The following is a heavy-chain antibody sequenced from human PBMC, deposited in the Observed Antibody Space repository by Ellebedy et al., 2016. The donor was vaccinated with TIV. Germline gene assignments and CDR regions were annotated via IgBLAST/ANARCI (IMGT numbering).Heavy chain of an antibody. J-gene: IGHJ6*02. V-gene: IGHV4-31*03. Sequence: SETLSLXCTVSGGSISSGGYYWSWIRQHPGKGLEWIGYIYYSGSTYYNPSLKSRVTISVDTSKNQFSLKLSSVTAADTAVYYCARDGITRARYYGMDVWGQGTTVTVSS. D-gene: IGHD3-10*01. CDR3: ARDGITRARYYGMDV. CDR1: GGSISSGGYY. CDR2: IYYSGST.